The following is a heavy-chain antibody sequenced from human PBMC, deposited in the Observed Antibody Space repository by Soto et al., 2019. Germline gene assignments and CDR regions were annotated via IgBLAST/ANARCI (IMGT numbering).Heavy chain of an antibody. CDR2: INAGNGNT. D-gene: IGHD3-22*01. CDR1: GYTFTSYA. CDR3: ARSYYDSSGFPPYAEYFQH. J-gene: IGHJ1*01. Sequence: QVQLVQSGAEVKKPGASVKVSCKASGYTFTSYAMHWVRQAPGQRLEWMGWINAGNGNTKYSQKFQGRVTITRDTSASTAYMELSSLRSEDTAVYYCARSYYDSSGFPPYAEYFQHWGQGTLVIVSS. V-gene: IGHV1-3*01.